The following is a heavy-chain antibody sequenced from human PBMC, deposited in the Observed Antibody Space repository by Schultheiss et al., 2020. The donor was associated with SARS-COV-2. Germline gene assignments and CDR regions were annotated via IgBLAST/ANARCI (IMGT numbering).Heavy chain of an antibody. Sequence: SQTLSLTCTVSGGSVSSGSYYWSWIRQPPGKGLEWIGYIYYSGSTNYNPSLKSRVTISVDTSKNQFSLKLSSVTAADTAVYYCARDWVLWGRRPSWSGYGMDVWGQGTTVTVSS. J-gene: IGHJ6*02. CDR3: ARDWVLWGRRPSWSGYGMDV. CDR1: GGSVSSGSYY. V-gene: IGHV4-61*01. D-gene: IGHD3-10*01. CDR2: IYYSGST.